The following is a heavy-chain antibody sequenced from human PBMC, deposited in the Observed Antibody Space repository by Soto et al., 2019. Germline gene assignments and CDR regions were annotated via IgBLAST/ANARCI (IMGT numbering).Heavy chain of an antibody. CDR3: ARRARPDFYYMDV. V-gene: IGHV3-64*01. J-gene: IGHJ6*03. Sequence: PGGSLRLSCAASGFTLSGYAMDWVRQAPGKGLEYVSGISSNGVGTYYANSVQGRFTISRDNSKNTVYRQMGSLRPEDMAVYYCARRARPDFYYMDVWGKGTTVTVSS. CDR2: ISSNGVGT. CDR1: GFTLSGYA. D-gene: IGHD6-6*01.